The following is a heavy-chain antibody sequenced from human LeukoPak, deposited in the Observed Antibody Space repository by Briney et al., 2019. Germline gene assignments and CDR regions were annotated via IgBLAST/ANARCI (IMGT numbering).Heavy chain of an antibody. J-gene: IGHJ6*02. CDR1: GSSFTSYW. Sequence: LGGSLQISCKGSGSSFTSYWISWVRQMPGKGLEWMGRIDPSDSYTNYSPSFQGHVTISADKSISTAYLQWSSLKASDTAMYYCARHGPYCSGGSCYYYYGMDVWGQGTTVTVSS. CDR3: ARHGPYCSGGSCYYYYGMDV. CDR2: IDPSDSYT. D-gene: IGHD2-15*01. V-gene: IGHV5-10-1*01.